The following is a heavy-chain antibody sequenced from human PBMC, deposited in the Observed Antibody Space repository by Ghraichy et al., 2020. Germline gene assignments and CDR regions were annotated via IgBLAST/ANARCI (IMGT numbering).Heavy chain of an antibody. J-gene: IGHJ4*02. D-gene: IGHD4-11*01. Sequence: RLSCAASGFTFSSYAMSWVRQAPGKGLEWVSAISGSGGSTYYADSVKGRFTISRDNSKNTLYLQMNSLRAEDTAVYYCAKSGSNYPITLDYWGQGTLVTVSS. CDR3: AKSGSNYPITLDY. CDR2: ISGSGGST. V-gene: IGHV3-23*01. CDR1: GFTFSSYA.